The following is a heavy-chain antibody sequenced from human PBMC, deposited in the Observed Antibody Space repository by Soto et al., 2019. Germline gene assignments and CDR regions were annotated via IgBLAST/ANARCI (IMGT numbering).Heavy chain of an antibody. CDR2: ISGSGGST. CDR3: AKDFQVHNGNDIKWFDP. Sequence: EVQLLESGGGLVQPGGSLRLSCAASGFTFSSYAMSWVRQAPGKGLEWVSDISGSGGSTYYADSVKGRFTISRDNSKNTRYMQMNSRRAEDMAVYYCAKDFQVHNGNDIKWFDPWGQGTLVTVSS. D-gene: IGHD1-20*01. J-gene: IGHJ5*02. CDR1: GFTFSSYA. V-gene: IGHV3-23*01.